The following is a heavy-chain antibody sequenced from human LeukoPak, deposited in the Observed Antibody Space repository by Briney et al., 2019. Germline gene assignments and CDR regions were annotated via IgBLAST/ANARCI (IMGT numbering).Heavy chain of an antibody. V-gene: IGHV3-74*01. Sequence: GGSLRLSCEASGFTFSNYLMHWVRQGPGKGLVWVSRIYGAGSSTSYADSVKGRFTISRDNAKNTLFLQMNSLRADDTAVYYCARDYMYQADLWGQGTLVTVSS. CDR1: GFTFSNYL. D-gene: IGHD2-2*01. J-gene: IGHJ5*02. CDR2: IYGAGSST. CDR3: ARDYMYQADL.